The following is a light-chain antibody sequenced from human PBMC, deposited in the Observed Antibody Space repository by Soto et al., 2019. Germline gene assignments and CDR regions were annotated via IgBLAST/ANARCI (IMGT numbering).Light chain of an antibody. CDR2: GAS. CDR1: QTISNY. Sequence: DIQMTQSPAYLAASLGARITISCRASQTISNYLNWYHQKPGEAPKILIYGASTLQSGVPSSVSGSGSGTEFTLSISSLQPEDFGTYYCQQSYNVPFTFGPGTKVDVK. CDR3: QQSYNVPFT. J-gene: IGKJ3*01. V-gene: IGKV1-39*01.